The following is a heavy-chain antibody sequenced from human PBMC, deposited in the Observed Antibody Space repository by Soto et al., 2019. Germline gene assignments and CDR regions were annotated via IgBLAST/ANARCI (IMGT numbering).Heavy chain of an antibody. Sequence: EVQLLESGGGLVQPGGSLRLSCAASGFTFSEYAMTWVRQAPGKGLEWVSSISGSGGRTSYADSVKGRFTISRDNSNNTLYLQLSSLRAGDAALYYCARARFAESDQGDYWGQGALVTVSS. CDR2: ISGSGGRT. J-gene: IGHJ4*02. D-gene: IGHD2-2*01. CDR3: ARARFAESDQGDY. V-gene: IGHV3-23*01. CDR1: GFTFSEYA.